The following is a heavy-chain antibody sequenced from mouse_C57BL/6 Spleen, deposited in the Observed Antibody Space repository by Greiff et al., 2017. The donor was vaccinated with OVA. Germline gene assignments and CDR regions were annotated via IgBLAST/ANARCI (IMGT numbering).Heavy chain of an antibody. Sequence: VQLQQSGAELARPGASVKMSCKASGYTFTSYTMHWVKQRPGQGLEWIGYINPSSGYTKYNQKFKDKATLTADKSSSTAYMQLSSLTSEDSAVYYCARETAQAEAMDYWGQGTSVTVSS. J-gene: IGHJ4*01. D-gene: IGHD3-2*02. CDR3: ARETAQAEAMDY. CDR2: INPSSGYT. V-gene: IGHV1-4*01. CDR1: GYTFTSYT.